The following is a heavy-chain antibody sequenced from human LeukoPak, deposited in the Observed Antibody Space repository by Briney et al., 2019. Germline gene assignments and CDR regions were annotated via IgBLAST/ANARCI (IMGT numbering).Heavy chain of an antibody. CDR3: AKLFRIPLRQGGGFDY. Sequence: AGGSLRLSCAASGFTFSNAWMSWVRQAPGKGLEWVSAISGSGGSTYYADSVKGRFTISRDNSKNTLYLQMNSLRAEDTAVYYCAKLFRIPLRQGGGFDYWGQGTLVTVSS. J-gene: IGHJ4*02. D-gene: IGHD2-15*01. V-gene: IGHV3-23*01. CDR1: GFTFSNAW. CDR2: ISGSGGST.